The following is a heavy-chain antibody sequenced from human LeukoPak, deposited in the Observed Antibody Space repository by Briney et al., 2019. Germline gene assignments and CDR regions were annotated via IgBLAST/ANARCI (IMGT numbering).Heavy chain of an antibody. D-gene: IGHD5-18*01. Sequence: GGSLRLSCAASGFTFSSYGMHWVRQAPGKGLEWVAVISYDGSNKYYADSVKGRFTISRDNSKNTLYLQMNSLRAEDTAVYYCAREIQKAFFDYWGQGTLVTVSS. CDR2: ISYDGSNK. J-gene: IGHJ4*02. V-gene: IGHV3-30*03. CDR3: AREIQKAFFDY. CDR1: GFTFSSYG.